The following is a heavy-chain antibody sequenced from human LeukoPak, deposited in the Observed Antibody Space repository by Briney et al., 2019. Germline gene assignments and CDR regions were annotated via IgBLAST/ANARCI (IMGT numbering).Heavy chain of an antibody. CDR3: ARVVKYILSGSTPGLPDS. V-gene: IGHV4-38-2*02. CDR1: GYSLSSGYY. Sequence: PSETLSLTCTVSGYSLSSGYYWGWIRQPPGKGLEWIGSIYHSGSTYYNPSLKSRVTISVDTSKNHSSLKLSSVTAADTAVYYCARVVKYILSGSTPGLPDSWGQGTLVTVSS. D-gene: IGHD3-9*01. J-gene: IGHJ4*02. CDR2: IYHSGST.